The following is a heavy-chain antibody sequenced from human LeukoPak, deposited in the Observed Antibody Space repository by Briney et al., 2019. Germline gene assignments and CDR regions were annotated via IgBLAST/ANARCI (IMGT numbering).Heavy chain of an antibody. V-gene: IGHV4-59*01. CDR1: GGSISSYY. CDR2: IYYSEST. Sequence: SETLSLTCTVSGGSISSYYWSWIRQPPGKGLEWIGYIYYSESTNYNPSLKSRVTISVDTSKNQFSLKLSSVTAADTAVYYCARSTAYDFWSGYYNFDYWGQGTLVTVSS. J-gene: IGHJ4*02. D-gene: IGHD3-3*01. CDR3: ARSTAYDFWSGYYNFDY.